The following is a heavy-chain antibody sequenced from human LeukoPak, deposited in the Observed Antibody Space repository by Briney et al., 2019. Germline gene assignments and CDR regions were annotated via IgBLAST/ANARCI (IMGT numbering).Heavy chain of an antibody. J-gene: IGHJ6*03. D-gene: IGHD5-18*01. V-gene: IGHV4-59*12. Sequence: PSETLSLTCTVSGGSISSYYWGWIRQPPGKGLEWIGYIYYSGSTNYNPSLRGRVTISVDTPKNQFSLKLSSVTAAETAVYYCAREGRYRYGYNEYHLYMDIWGKGTTVTVSS. CDR1: GGSISSYY. CDR2: IYYSGST. CDR3: AREGRYRYGYNEYHLYMDI.